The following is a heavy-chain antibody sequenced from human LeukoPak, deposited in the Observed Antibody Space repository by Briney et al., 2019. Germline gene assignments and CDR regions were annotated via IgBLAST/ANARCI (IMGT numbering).Heavy chain of an antibody. CDR1: GGSISSYY. D-gene: IGHD3-10*01. V-gene: IGHV4-4*09. CDR2: IYTSGST. CDR3: ARHVLSSHYGSGKSTPYYFDY. Sequence: SETLSLTCTVSGGSISSYYWSWIRQPPGKGLEWIGYIYTSGSTNYNPSLKSRVTISVDTSKNQFSLKLSSVTAADTAVYYCARHVLSSHYGSGKSTPYYFDYWGQGTLVTVSS. J-gene: IGHJ4*02.